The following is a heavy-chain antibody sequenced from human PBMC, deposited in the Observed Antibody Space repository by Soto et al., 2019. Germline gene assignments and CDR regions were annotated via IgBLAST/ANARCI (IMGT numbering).Heavy chain of an antibody. CDR1: GFTFSDYY. V-gene: IGHV3-11*06. Sequence: GGSLRLSCAASGFTFSDYYMSWIRQAPGKGLEWVSYISSSSSYTDYADSVKGRFTISRDNAKNSLYLQMNSLRAEDTAVYYCARLSPSSSGGSYFDYWGQGTLVTVSS. CDR3: ARLSPSSSGGSYFDY. CDR2: ISSSSSYT. D-gene: IGHD2-15*01. J-gene: IGHJ4*02.